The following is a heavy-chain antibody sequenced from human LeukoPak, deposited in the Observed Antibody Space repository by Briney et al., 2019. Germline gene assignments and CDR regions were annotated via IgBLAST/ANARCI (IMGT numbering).Heavy chain of an antibody. Sequence: ASVKVSCQASGYTFPRYDINWVRQATGQGLEWMGWMNPNSGNTGYAQKFRGRVTMTRNTSISTAYMELSSLRSEDTAVYYCATRTEVNGMDVWGQGTTVTVSS. CDR3: ATRTEVNGMDV. J-gene: IGHJ6*02. CDR2: MNPNSGNT. V-gene: IGHV1-8*01. D-gene: IGHD3-10*01. CDR1: GYTFPRYD.